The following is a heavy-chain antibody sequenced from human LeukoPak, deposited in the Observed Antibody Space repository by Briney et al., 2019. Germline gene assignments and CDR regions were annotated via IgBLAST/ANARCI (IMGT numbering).Heavy chain of an antibody. V-gene: IGHV1-2*02. D-gene: IGHD3-10*01. J-gene: IGHJ4*02. CDR1: GYTFTGYY. CDR3: ARIYSSGSFYKI. Sequence: GASVKVSCKASGYTFTGYYMHWVRQAPGQGLEWMGWINPNSGGTNYAQKFQGRVTMTRDTSISTAYMELISLRSDDTAVYYCARIYSSGSFYKIWGQGTLVTVSS. CDR2: INPNSGGT.